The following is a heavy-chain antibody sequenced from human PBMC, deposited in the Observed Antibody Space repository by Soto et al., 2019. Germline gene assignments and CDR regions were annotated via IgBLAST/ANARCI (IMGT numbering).Heavy chain of an antibody. J-gene: IGHJ6*02. V-gene: IGHV3-30*03. CDR2: MSYDGSSK. CDR3: ARGYCTNGVCSTYYYNMDV. Sequence: GGSLRLSCTASGLTFSNYAMSWVRQAPGKGLEWVAVMSYDGSSKYYGDSVKGRFTISRDNSKNMLYLQMNSLRGEDTAVYSCARGYCTNGVCSTYYYNMDVWGQGTTVTVSS. D-gene: IGHD2-8*01. CDR1: GLTFSNYA.